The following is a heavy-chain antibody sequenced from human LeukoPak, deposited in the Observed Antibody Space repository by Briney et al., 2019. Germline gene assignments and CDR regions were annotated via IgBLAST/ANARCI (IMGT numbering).Heavy chain of an antibody. CDR3: ARLGYCSSSSCNFLNFDY. D-gene: IGHD2-2*01. CDR1: GFTLNSYW. J-gene: IGHJ4*02. Sequence: GGSLRLSCAASGFTLNSYWMTWVRQAPGKGLEWVANIKEDGSESFYLGSVEGRFTISRDNAENSLYLQMNSLRGEDTAVYYCARLGYCSSSSCNFLNFDYWGQGTLVTVSS. CDR2: IKEDGSES. V-gene: IGHV3-7*01.